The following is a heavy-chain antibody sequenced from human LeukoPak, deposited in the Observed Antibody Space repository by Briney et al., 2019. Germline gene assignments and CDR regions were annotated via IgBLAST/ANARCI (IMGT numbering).Heavy chain of an antibody. CDR3: ARDGTTFFGASIIVDYYYAMDV. CDR1: GFTFSVYG. CDR2: ISNRGTST. V-gene: IGHV3-48*02. J-gene: IGHJ6*02. Sequence: GGSLRLSCAASGFTFSVYGMNWVGQVPGKGREGVSYISNRGTSTYYSDSAKGRFTISRDNARNSLYLQMSSLRDEDTAVYFCARDGTTFFGASIIVDYYYAMDVWGQGTTVTVSS. D-gene: IGHD3-3*01.